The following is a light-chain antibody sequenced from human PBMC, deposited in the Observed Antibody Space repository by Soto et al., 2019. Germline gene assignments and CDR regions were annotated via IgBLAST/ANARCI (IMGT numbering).Light chain of an antibody. Sequence: PGERATLSCRASQSVGTFFAWYQQKPGQAPRLLIYGASSRATGIPARFSGSGYGTDFTLTISSLEPEDFAVYYCQQRSNWPTFGQGTRLEIK. V-gene: IGKV3-11*01. CDR2: GAS. CDR1: QSVGTF. CDR3: QQRSNWPT. J-gene: IGKJ5*01.